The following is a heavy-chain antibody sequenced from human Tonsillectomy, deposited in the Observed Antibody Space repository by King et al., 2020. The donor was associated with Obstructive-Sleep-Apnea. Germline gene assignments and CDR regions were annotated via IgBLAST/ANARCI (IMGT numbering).Heavy chain of an antibody. CDR3: ARDMRPYDSSGYYCAFDI. D-gene: IGHD3-22*01. CDR1: GFTFSSYA. CDR2: ISYDGSNK. Sequence: VQLVESGGGVVQPGRSLRLSCAASGFTFSSYAMHWVRQAPGKGLEWVAVISYDGSNKYYADSVKGRFTISRDSSKNTLYLQMNSLRAEDTAVYYCARDMRPYDSSGYYCAFDIWGQGTMVTVSS. J-gene: IGHJ3*02. V-gene: IGHV3-30-3*01.